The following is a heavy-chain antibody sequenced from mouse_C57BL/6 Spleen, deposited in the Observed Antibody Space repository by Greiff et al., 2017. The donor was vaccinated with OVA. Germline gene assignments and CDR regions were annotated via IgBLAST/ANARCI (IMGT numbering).Heavy chain of an antibody. V-gene: IGHV1-76*01. CDR1: GYTFTDYY. CDR2: IYPGSGNT. J-gene: IGHJ3*01. Sequence: VKLMESGAELVRPGASVKLSCKASGYTFTDYYINWVKQRPGQGLEWIARIYPGSGNTYYNEKFKGKATLTADKSSITAYMQLSSLTSEDSAVYFCARSPYCNYRFSYWGQGPLVTVSA. CDR3: ARSPYCNYRFSY. D-gene: IGHD2-1*01.